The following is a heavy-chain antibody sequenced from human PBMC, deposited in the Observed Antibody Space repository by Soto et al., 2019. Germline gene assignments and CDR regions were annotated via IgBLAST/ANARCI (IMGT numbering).Heavy chain of an antibody. CDR2: IIPILGIA. V-gene: IGHV1-69*02. CDR3: ARSLSSIAVAGSGGGYYYYMDV. D-gene: IGHD6-19*01. Sequence: QVQLVQSGAEVKKPGSSVKVSCKASGGTFSSYTISWVRQAPGQGLEWMGRIIPILGIANYAQKFQGRVTIAADKSPNTAYMELRSLRSEDTAVYYCARSLSSIAVAGSGGGYYYYMDVWGKGTTVTVSS. J-gene: IGHJ6*03. CDR1: GGTFSSYT.